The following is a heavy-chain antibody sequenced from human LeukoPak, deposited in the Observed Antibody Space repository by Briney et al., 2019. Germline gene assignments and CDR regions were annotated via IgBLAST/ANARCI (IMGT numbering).Heavy chain of an antibody. D-gene: IGHD1-26*01. Sequence: SETLSLTCTVSGGSISSSSYSWGWIRQPPGKGLEWIGSIYYSGSTFYNPSLKSRVTISVDTSKNQFSLKLSSVTAADTAVYYCARQGSGRSSDYWGQGTMITVSS. CDR2: IYYSGST. J-gene: IGHJ4*02. CDR3: ARQGSGRSSDY. V-gene: IGHV4-39*01. CDR1: GGSISSSSYS.